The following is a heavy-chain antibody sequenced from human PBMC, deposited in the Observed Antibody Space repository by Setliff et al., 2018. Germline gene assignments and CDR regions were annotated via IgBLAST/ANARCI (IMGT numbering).Heavy chain of an antibody. CDR1: GFTFSNYE. CDR3: ARDQGSYGYRAFDF. J-gene: IGHJ4*02. D-gene: IGHD5-18*01. CDR2: ISNSGGVK. Sequence: LRLSCVASGFTFSNYEMNWVRQAPGKGLEWVSYISNSGGVKYYTDSVKGRFTFSRDNAKNSLYLQMNSLRAEDTAVYYCARDQGSYGYRAFDFWGQGTLVTVSS. V-gene: IGHV3-48*03.